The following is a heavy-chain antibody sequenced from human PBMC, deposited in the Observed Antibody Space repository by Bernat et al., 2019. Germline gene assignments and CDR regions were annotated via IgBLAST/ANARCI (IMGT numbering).Heavy chain of an antibody. CDR1: GFTFSDYY. CDR3: ARGTSTSAPYMDV. V-gene: IGHV3-11*03. J-gene: IGHJ6*03. CDR2: ISSSSSYT. Sequence: VQLLESGGGLVQPGGSLRLSCAASGFTFSDYYMSWIRQAPGKGLDWVSYISSSSSYTNYADSVKGRFTISRDNAKNSLYLQMNSLRAEDTAVDYCARGTSTSAPYMDVWGKGTTVTVSS.